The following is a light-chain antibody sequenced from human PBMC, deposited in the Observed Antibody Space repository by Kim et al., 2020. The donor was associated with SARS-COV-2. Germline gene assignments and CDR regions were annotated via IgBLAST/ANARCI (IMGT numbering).Light chain of an antibody. J-gene: IGKJ2*01. CDR3: MQVLQTVYT. CDR1: QSLLHTNGYNY. Sequence: EPASISCRSSQSLLHTNGYNYLDWYLQKPGQSPQLLIYLGSSRASGVPDRFSGSGSGTDYTLKISRVEAEDVGVYYCMQVLQTVYTFGQGTKLEI. CDR2: LGS. V-gene: IGKV2-28*01.